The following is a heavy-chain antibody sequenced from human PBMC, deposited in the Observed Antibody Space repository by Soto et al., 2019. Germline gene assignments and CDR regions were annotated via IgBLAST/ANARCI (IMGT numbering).Heavy chain of an antibody. Sequence: SVKVSCKASGGTFSSYAISWVRQAPGQGLEWMGGIIPIFGTANYAQKFQGRVTITADESTSTAYMELSSLRSEDTAVYYCARDKGPTVVSNNWFDPWGQGTLVTVS. CDR3: ARDKGPTVVSNNWFDP. D-gene: IGHD4-17*01. CDR1: GGTFSSYA. V-gene: IGHV1-69*13. J-gene: IGHJ5*02. CDR2: IIPIFGTA.